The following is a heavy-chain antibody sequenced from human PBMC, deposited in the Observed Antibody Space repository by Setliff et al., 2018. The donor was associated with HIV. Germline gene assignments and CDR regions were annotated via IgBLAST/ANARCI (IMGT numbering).Heavy chain of an antibody. J-gene: IGHJ3*02. D-gene: IGHD1-1*01. CDR2: IHTSGNT. CDR1: GGSISSGDYY. V-gene: IGHV4-61*02. Sequence: SETLSLTCTVSGGSISSGDYYWTWIRQPAGKGLQWIGRIHTSGNTNYNPSLKSRVAMSVDSSNHQFSLKLTSVTPADTAIYYCAREDGSNSHDTFEIWGQGILVTVSS. CDR3: AREDGSNSHDTFEI.